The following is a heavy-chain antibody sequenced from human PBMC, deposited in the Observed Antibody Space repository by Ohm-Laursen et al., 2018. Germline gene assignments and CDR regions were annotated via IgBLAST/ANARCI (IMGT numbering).Heavy chain of an antibody. D-gene: IGHD3-9*01. J-gene: IGHJ5*02. V-gene: IGHV2-5*02. CDR2: IYWDDDK. CDR3: AQHYDILTGYYTDNWFDP. Sequence: STQTLTLTCTFSGFSLSTSGVGMGWIRQPPGKALEWLSLIYWDDDKRYSPSLKSRLTITKDTSKNQVVLTMTNMDPVDTATYYCAQHYDILTGYYTDNWFDPWGQGTLVTVSS. CDR1: GFSLSTSGVG.